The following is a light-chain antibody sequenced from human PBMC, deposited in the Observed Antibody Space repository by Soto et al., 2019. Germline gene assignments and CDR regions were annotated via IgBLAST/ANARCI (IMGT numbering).Light chain of an antibody. CDR1: SSNLGAGYD. CDR3: QAYDYSLTASV. V-gene: IGLV1-40*01. CDR2: GNR. J-gene: IGLJ7*01. Sequence: QSVLTQPPSVSGAPGQRVTLSCTGNSSNLGAGYDVHWYQQLPGAAPKLVIFGNRNRPSGVPERFSGSKSGTSASLAITWLQAEDEAHYYCQAYDYSLTASVFGGGTQLTVL.